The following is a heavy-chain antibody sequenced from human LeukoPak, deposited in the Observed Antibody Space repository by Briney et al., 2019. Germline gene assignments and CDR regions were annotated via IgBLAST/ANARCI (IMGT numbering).Heavy chain of an antibody. D-gene: IGHD3-9*01. CDR2: ISYDGSNK. Sequence: GGSLRLSCAAPGFTFRTYGVHWVRQAPGKGLEWVAVISYDGSNKYYTDSVKGRFTISRDNSKNTLYLQMNSLRAEDTAVYYCARANDNYYYYYMDVWGKGTTVTISS. CDR1: GFTFRTYG. V-gene: IGHV3-30*03. CDR3: ARANDNYYYYYMDV. J-gene: IGHJ6*03.